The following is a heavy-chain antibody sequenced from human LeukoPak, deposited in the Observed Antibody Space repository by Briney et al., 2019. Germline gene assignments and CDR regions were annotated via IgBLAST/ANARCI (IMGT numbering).Heavy chain of an antibody. CDR3: ARDRVAARPMYYYYGMDV. Sequence: PGGSLRLSCAASGFTFSSYWMSWVRQAPGKGLEWVANIKQDGSEKYYVDSVKGRLTISRDNAKNSLYLQMNSLRAEDTAVYYCARDRVAARPMYYYYGMDVWGQGTTVTVSS. J-gene: IGHJ6*02. CDR1: GFTFSSYW. V-gene: IGHV3-7*01. CDR2: IKQDGSEK. D-gene: IGHD6-6*01.